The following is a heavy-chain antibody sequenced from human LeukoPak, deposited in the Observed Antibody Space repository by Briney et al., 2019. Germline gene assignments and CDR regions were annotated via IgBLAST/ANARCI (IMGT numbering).Heavy chain of an antibody. CDR2: ISYDGSNK. V-gene: IGHV3-30*04. CDR3: ARDPPSYCGGDCPLYYFDY. D-gene: IGHD2-21*02. CDR1: GFTFSSYA. J-gene: IGHJ4*02. Sequence: GGSLRLSCAASGFTFSSYAMHWVRQAPGKGLEWVAVISYDGSNKYYADSVKGRFTISRDNSKNTLYLRMNSLRAEDTAVYYCARDPPSYCGGDCPLYYFDYWGQGTLVTVSS.